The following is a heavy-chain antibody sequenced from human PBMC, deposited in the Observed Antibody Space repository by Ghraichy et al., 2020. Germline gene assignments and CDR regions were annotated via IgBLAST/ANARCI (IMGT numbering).Heavy chain of an antibody. CDR1: GYTLSGYF. CDR2: LNPNSGYT. J-gene: IGHJ4*02. V-gene: IGHV1-2*05. Sequence: ASVKVSCKTSGYTLSGYFIHWVRQAPGQGLEWVGRLNPNSGYTNSAQEFQGRVTMTWDTSISTAYMELSRLTSADTVVYYCARGGFNYGKQGFDYWGQGTLVTFSS. D-gene: IGHD3-10*01. CDR3: ARGGFNYGKQGFDY.